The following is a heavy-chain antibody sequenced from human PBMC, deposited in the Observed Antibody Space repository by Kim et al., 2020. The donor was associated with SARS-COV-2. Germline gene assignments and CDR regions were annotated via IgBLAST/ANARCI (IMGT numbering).Heavy chain of an antibody. CDR2: ISYDGSNK. V-gene: IGHV3-30*04. Sequence: GGSLRLSCAASGFTFSSYAMHWVRQAPGKGLEWVAVISYDGSNKYYADSVKGRFTISRDNSKNTLYLQMNSLRAEDTAVYYCQCRVTMVRGVSIDYWCQG. D-gene: IGHD3-10*01. CDR3: QCRVTMVRGVSIDY. J-gene: IGHJ4*02. CDR1: GFTFSSYA.